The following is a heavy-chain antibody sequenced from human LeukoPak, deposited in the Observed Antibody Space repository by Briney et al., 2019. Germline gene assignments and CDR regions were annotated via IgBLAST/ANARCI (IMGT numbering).Heavy chain of an antibody. D-gene: IGHD3-22*01. V-gene: IGHV3-30-3*01. CDR1: GFTFSSYA. CDR3: AREAVSYYDSSGYPPLDY. Sequence: GGSLRLSCAASGFTFSSYAMHWVRQAPGKGLEWVAVISCDGSNKYYADSVKGRFTISRDNSKNTLYLQMNSLRAEDTAVYYCAREAVSYYDSSGYPPLDYWGQGTLVTVSS. J-gene: IGHJ4*02. CDR2: ISCDGSNK.